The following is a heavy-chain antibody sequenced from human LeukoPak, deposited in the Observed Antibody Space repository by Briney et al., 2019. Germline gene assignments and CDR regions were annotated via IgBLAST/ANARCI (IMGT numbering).Heavy chain of an antibody. J-gene: IGHJ6*03. CDR1: GGSFSGYY. CDR2: INHSGST. D-gene: IGHD3-10*01. Sequence: PSETLSLTCAVYGGSFSGYYWSWIRQPPGKGLERIREINHSGSTNYNPSLKSRVTISVDTSKNQFSLKLSSVTAADTAVYYCARGSTMVRGVISYYYYYYMDVWGKGTTVTVSS. CDR3: ARGSTMVRGVISYYYYYYMDV. V-gene: IGHV4-34*01.